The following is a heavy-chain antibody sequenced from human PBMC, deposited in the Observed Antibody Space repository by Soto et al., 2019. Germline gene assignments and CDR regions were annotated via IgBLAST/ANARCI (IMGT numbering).Heavy chain of an antibody. V-gene: IGHV3-7*05. CDR1: GFTFNAYW. Sequence: EVQLVESGGGLVQPGGSLRLSCAASGFTFNAYWMTWVRQAPGKGLEWVANINRDGTEKNYVDSVKGRFTVSRDNAKNSLHLQMYSLRAEDTAVYYCVRDRTEYGSYGSSYYDVFDIWGQGTKVTGSS. J-gene: IGHJ3*02. CDR3: VRDRTEYGSYGSSYYDVFDI. D-gene: IGHD6-6*01. CDR2: INRDGTEK.